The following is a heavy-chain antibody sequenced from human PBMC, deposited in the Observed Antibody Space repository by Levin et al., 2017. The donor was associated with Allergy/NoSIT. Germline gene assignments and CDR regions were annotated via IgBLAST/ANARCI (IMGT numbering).Heavy chain of an antibody. CDR2: IAVASGNT. V-gene: IGHV1-58*02. CDR3: AADWAI. Sequence: SVKVSCKASGFTFTRSAMQWVRQARGQRLEWIGWIAVASGNTTYAQMFQDRVTITRDMSTSTAYMELNSRKSDDTAVYYCAADWAIWGQGTMLIVSS. J-gene: IGHJ3*02. CDR1: GFTFTRSA. D-gene: IGHD3-16*01.